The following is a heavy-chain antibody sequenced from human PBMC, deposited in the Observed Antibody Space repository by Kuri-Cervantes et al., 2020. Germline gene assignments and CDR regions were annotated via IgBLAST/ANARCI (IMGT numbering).Heavy chain of an antibody. Sequence: SETLSLTCTVSGGSISSSNYYWSWIRQPPGKGLEWIGYIYYSGSTNYNPSLKSRVTISVDTSKNQFSLKLSSVTAADTAVYYCARVGSSWGGNWFDPWGQGTLVTVSS. CDR3: ARVGSSWGGNWFDP. CDR1: GGSISSSNYY. CDR2: IYYSGST. J-gene: IGHJ5*02. D-gene: IGHD6-13*01. V-gene: IGHV4-61*01.